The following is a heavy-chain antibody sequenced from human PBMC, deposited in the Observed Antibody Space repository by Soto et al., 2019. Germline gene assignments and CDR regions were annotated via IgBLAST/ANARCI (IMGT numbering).Heavy chain of an antibody. D-gene: IGHD2-8*02. Sequence: SVKVSCKASGGAFSSYAISWVRQAPGQGLEWMGGIIPIFGTANYAQKFHGRVTIVADESTTTVYMELSSLKSEDTAVYYCATSVGIAPTGEDGMDVWGQGTSVTVSS. J-gene: IGHJ6*02. CDR1: GGAFSSYA. CDR3: ATSVGIAPTGEDGMDV. CDR2: IIPIFGTA. V-gene: IGHV1-69*13.